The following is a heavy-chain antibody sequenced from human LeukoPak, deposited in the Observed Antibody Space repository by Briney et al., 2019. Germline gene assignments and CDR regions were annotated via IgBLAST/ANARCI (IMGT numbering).Heavy chain of an antibody. D-gene: IGHD6-13*01. CDR3: ARDPLSAGYFDY. Sequence: AGGSLRLSCAASGFTFSSYAMHWVRQAPGKGLEWVAVISYDGSNKYYADSVKGRFTISRDNSKNTLYLQMNSLRAEDTAVYYCARDPLSAGYFDYWGQGTLVTVSS. V-gene: IGHV3-30-3*01. CDR1: GFTFSSYA. CDR2: ISYDGSNK. J-gene: IGHJ4*02.